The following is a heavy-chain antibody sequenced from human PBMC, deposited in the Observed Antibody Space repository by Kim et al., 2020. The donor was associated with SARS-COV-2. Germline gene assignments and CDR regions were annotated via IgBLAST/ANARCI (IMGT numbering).Heavy chain of an antibody. Sequence: SPGNPTYAQGFTGRVVCALDTSVSTAYLQIGSLKAEDTAVYYCARTRQMDVWGQGTTVTVSS. CDR2: SPGNP. V-gene: IGHV7-4-1*01. J-gene: IGHJ6*02. CDR3: ARTRQMDV.